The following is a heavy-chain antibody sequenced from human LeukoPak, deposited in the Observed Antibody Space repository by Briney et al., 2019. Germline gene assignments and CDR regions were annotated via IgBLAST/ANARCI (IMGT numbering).Heavy chain of an antibody. CDR1: GFTFSDYH. Sequence: PGGSLRLSRAASGFTFSDYHMSWIRQAPGKGLEWVAVISYDGSTEYYADSVKGRFTITRDNSKNTLYLQMNSLRPEDTAVYYCVRGEDSSGWSDFDYWGQGTLVTVSS. D-gene: IGHD6-19*01. V-gene: IGHV3-30-3*01. CDR2: ISYDGSTE. CDR3: VRGEDSSGWSDFDY. J-gene: IGHJ4*02.